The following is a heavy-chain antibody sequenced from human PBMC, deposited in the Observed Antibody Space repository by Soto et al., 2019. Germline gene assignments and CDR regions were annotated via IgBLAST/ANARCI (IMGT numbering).Heavy chain of an antibody. J-gene: IGHJ4*02. CDR1: GFPFSRCA. CDR3: AKRGGDSGWGDFDS. D-gene: IGHD6-19*01. CDR2: ISHSDHST. Sequence: GGSLRLSCAASGFPFSRCAMNWVRQAPGKGLEWVSTISHSDHSTYYADSVNGRFTVSRDNSENTLYLQMNGLRAEDTAIHYCAKRGGDSGWGDFDSWGQGILVTVSS. V-gene: IGHV3-23*01.